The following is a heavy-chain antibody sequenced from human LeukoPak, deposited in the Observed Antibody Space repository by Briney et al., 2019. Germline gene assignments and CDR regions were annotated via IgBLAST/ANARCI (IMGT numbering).Heavy chain of an antibody. D-gene: IGHD6-19*01. J-gene: IGHJ5*02. Sequence: PSETLSLTCAVSGYSISSGYYWGWIRQPPGKGLEWVGSIYHSGSTYYNPSLKSRVTISVDTSKNQFSLKLCSVTAADTAVYYCARDQGIAVAGTLDRWFDPWGQGTLVTVSS. V-gene: IGHV4-38-2*02. CDR3: ARDQGIAVAGTLDRWFDP. CDR1: GYSISSGYY. CDR2: IYHSGST.